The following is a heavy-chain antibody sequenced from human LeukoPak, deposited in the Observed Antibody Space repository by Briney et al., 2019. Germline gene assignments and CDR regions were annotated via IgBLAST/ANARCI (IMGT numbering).Heavy chain of an antibody. Sequence: ASVKVSCKASGGTFSSYAISWVRQAPGQGLEWMGWINPNSGGTNYAQKFQGRVTMTRDTSISTAYMELSRLRSDDTAVYYCVTEGGGFDPWGQGTLVTVSS. CDR3: VTEGGGFDP. D-gene: IGHD1-26*01. V-gene: IGHV1-2*02. CDR1: GGTFSSYA. J-gene: IGHJ5*02. CDR2: INPNSGGT.